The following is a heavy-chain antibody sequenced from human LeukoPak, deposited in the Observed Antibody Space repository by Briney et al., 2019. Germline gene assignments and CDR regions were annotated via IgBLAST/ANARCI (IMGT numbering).Heavy chain of an antibody. D-gene: IGHD5-24*01. Sequence: GGSLRLSCAASAFTFSSYSMNWVRQAPGKGLEWVSSISSSSSYIYYADSVKGRFTISRDNAKNSLYLQMNSLRAEDTAVYYCAKENRERDFDYWGQGTLVTVSS. J-gene: IGHJ4*02. CDR3: AKENRERDFDY. CDR2: ISSSSSYI. CDR1: AFTFSSYS. V-gene: IGHV3-21*01.